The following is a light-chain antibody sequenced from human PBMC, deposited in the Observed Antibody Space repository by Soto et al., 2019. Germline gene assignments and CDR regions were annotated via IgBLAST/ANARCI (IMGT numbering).Light chain of an antibody. CDR2: ANT. J-gene: IGLJ3*02. Sequence: QSVLTQPPSVSGAPGQRVTISCTWSSSNIGAVFDVHWYQQLPGTDPKLLIYANTNRPSGVPDLFSGSKSGTSASLAITGLQAEDEADYYCQSYDNSLSAWVFGGGTQLTV. CDR1: SSNIGAVFD. V-gene: IGLV1-40*01. CDR3: QSYDNSLSAWV.